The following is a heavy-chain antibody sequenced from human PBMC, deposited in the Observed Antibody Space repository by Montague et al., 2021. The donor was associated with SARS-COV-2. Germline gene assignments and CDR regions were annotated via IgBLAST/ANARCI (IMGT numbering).Heavy chain of an antibody. J-gene: IGHJ6*02. V-gene: IGHV4-4*02. CDR3: AREPYYYDSSGLNYYYYGMDV. CDR2: IYHSGST. CDR1: GGSISSSNW. D-gene: IGHD3-22*01. Sequence: SETLSLTCAVSGGSISSSNWWSWVRQPPGKGLEWIGEIYHSGSTNYNPSLKNRVTISVDKSKNQFSLKLSSVTAADTAVYYCAREPYYYDSSGLNYYYYGMDVWGQGTTVTVSS.